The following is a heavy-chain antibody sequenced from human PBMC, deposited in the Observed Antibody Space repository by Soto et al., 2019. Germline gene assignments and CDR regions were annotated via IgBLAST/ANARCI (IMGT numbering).Heavy chain of an antibody. CDR3: ARGKDIVVVVAPHAFDI. CDR1: GGTFSSYA. D-gene: IGHD2-15*01. Sequence: SSVKVSCKASGGTFSSYAISWLRQAPGQGLEWMGGIIPIFGTANYAQKFQGRVTITADESTSTAYMELSSLRSEDTAVYYCARGKDIVVVVAPHAFDIWGQGTMVTVSS. J-gene: IGHJ3*02. V-gene: IGHV1-69*13. CDR2: IIPIFGTA.